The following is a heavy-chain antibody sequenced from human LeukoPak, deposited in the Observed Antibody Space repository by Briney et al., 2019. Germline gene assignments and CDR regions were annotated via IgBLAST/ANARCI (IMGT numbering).Heavy chain of an antibody. CDR3: ARAIPFYCSSTSCQDDDAFDI. CDR1: GFTFSNYG. J-gene: IGHJ3*02. Sequence: PGGSLRLSCAASGFTFSNYGMSWVRQAPGKGLEWVSVVSDSGANTYYADSAKGRFTISRDNAKNTLYLQMNSLRAEDTAVYYCARAIPFYCSSTSCQDDDAFDIWGQGTMVTVSS. CDR2: VSDSGANT. D-gene: IGHD2-2*01. V-gene: IGHV3-23*01.